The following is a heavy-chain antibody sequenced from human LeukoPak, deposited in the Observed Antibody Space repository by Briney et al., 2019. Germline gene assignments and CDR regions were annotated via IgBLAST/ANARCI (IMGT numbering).Heavy chain of an antibody. D-gene: IGHD5-18*01. CDR2: IRYDGSNK. CDR3: AKDQHTAIVFDY. Sequence: GGSLRLPCAASGFTFSSYGMHWVRQAPGKGLEWVAFIRYDGSNKYYADSVKGRFTISRDNSKNTLYLQMNSLRAEDTAVYYCAKDQHTAIVFDYWGQGTLVTVSS. CDR1: GFTFSSYG. V-gene: IGHV3-30*02. J-gene: IGHJ4*02.